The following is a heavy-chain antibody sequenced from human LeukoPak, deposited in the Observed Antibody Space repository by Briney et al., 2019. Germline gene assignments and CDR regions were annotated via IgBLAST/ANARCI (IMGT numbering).Heavy chain of an antibody. CDR2: IYPGDSDT. CDR3: ARGHLYDYSTTSYYFDY. CDR1: GYSFTSYW. V-gene: IGHV5-51*01. Sequence: GESLKISCKGSGYSFTSYWIGWLRQMPGKGLEWMGIIYPGDSDTRYSPSFQGQVTISADKSISTAYLQWSSLKASDTAMYYCARGHLYDYSTTSYYFDYWGQGTLVTVSS. J-gene: IGHJ4*02. D-gene: IGHD5-12*01.